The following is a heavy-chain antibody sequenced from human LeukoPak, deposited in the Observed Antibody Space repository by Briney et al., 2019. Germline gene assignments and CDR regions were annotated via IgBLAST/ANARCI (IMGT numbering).Heavy chain of an antibody. Sequence: PSETLFLTCTVSGGSISSSSYYWGWIRQPPGKGLEWIGSIYYSGSTYYNPSLKSRVTISVDTSENQFSLKLSSVTAADTAVYYCASLGLSRIRAFDIWGQGTMVTVSS. CDR3: ASLGLSRIRAFDI. CDR1: GGSISSSSYY. J-gene: IGHJ3*02. CDR2: IYYSGST. D-gene: IGHD2-15*01. V-gene: IGHV4-39*07.